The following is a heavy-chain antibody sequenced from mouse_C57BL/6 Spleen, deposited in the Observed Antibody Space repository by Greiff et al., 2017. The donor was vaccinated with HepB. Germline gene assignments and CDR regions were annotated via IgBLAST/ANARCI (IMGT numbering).Heavy chain of an antibody. D-gene: IGHD3-3*01. CDR3: ARDQSQLGDYYFDY. V-gene: IGHV3-6*01. J-gene: IGHJ2*01. Sequence: EVKLLESGPGLVKPSQSLSLTCSVTGYSITSGYYWNWIRQFPGNKLEWMGYISYDGSNNYNPSLKNRISITRDTSKNQFFLKLNSVTTEDTATYYCARDQSQLGDYYFDYWGQGTTLTVSS. CDR1: GYSITSGYY. CDR2: ISYDGSN.